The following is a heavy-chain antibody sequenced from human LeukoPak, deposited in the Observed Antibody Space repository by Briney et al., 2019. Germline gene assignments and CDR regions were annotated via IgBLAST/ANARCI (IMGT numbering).Heavy chain of an antibody. CDR3: AREVVVVPAAINNWFDP. J-gene: IGHJ5*02. V-gene: IGHV1-3*01. D-gene: IGHD2-2*01. Sequence: ASVKVSCKASGYTFTSYAMHWVRQAPGQRLEWMGWINAGNGNTKYSQKFQGRVTITRDTSASTAYMELSSLRSEDTAVYYCAREVVVVPAAINNWFDPWGQGTLVTVSS. CDR1: GYTFTSYA. CDR2: INAGNGNT.